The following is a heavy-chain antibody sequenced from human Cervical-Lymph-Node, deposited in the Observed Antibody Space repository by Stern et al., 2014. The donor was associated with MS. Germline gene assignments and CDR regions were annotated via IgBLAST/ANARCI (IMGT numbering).Heavy chain of an antibody. CDR2: ISGRDGTI. V-gene: IGHV3-11*01. J-gene: IGHJ4*02. CDR1: GFTFSDYY. D-gene: IGHD3-10*01. CDR3: VRAGGSKDDF. Sequence: QVQLVESGGGLVKPGGSLRLSCAASGFTFSDYYMNWIRQAPGKGLEWISYISGRDGTIFYADSVKGRFTISRDNAKKSLYLQMNSRRAEDTAVYYCVRAGGSKDDFWGQGTLVTVSS.